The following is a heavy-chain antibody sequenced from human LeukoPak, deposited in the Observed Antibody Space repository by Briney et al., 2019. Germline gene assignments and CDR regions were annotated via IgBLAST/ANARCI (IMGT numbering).Heavy chain of an antibody. CDR2: IHTNGRT. CDR1: GDSISSYY. D-gene: IGHD3-10*01. Sequence: SGTLSLTCTVSGDSISSYYWSWIRQTPGKGLEWIGYIHTNGRTNYSPSLKSRVTMSVDSSKNQLSLMLSSVTAADPAVYYCTRRAPTSYGHYLDSWGQGTLVTVSS. V-gene: IGHV4-4*09. J-gene: IGHJ4*02. CDR3: TRRAPTSYGHYLDS.